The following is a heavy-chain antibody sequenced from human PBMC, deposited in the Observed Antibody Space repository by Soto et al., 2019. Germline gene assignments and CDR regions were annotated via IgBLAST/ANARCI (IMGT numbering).Heavy chain of an antibody. Sequence: LRLSCAASGFTFSTYWMNWVRQAPGRGLEWVSSIGTSSSYIYYADSVKGRFTISRDNAKNSLFLQMNSLRADDTAVYYCARDSVRDYLYYYYGMDVWGQGTTVTVSS. CDR3: ARDSVRDYLYYYYGMDV. CDR1: GFTFSTYW. V-gene: IGHV3-21*01. D-gene: IGHD4-17*01. J-gene: IGHJ6*02. CDR2: IGTSSSYI.